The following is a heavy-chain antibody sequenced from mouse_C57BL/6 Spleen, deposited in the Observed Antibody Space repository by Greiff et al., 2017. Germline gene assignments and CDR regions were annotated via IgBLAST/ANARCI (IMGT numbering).Heavy chain of an antibody. D-gene: IGHD2-1*01. Sequence: EVQLKESGGGLVQPGGSLSLSCAASGFTFTDYYMSWVRQPPGKALEWLGFIRNKANGYTTEYSASVKGRFTISRDNSQSILYLQMNALRAEDSATYYCARSPLPLYYAMDYWGQGTSVTVSS. CDR1: GFTFTDYY. CDR3: ARSPLPLYYAMDY. J-gene: IGHJ4*01. V-gene: IGHV7-3*01. CDR2: IRNKANGYTT.